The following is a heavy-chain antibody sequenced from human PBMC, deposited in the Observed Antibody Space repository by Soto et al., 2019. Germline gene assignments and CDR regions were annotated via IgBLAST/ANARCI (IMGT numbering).Heavy chain of an antibody. CDR3: VRKKMREMAKMSRDKWFDP. CDR2: VIPILGTS. D-gene: IGHD5-12*01. Sequence: QVQLVQSGAEVKKPGSSVKVSCKASGGTFNSHAINWVRQAPGQGLEWMGGVIPILGTSHYAQKCQGRDTITADESPRTAYIELSSLRSEDTAVYYCVRKKMREMAKMSRDKWFDPWGQGTLVNVSS. CDR1: GGTFNSHA. J-gene: IGHJ5*02. V-gene: IGHV1-69*01.